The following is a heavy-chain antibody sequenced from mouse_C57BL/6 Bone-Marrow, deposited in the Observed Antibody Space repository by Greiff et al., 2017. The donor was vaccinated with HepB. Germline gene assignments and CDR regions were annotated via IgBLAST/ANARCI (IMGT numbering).Heavy chain of an antibody. Sequence: DVKLVESGEGLVKPGGSLKLSCAASGFTFRSYAMSWVRPTPEKRLGWVAYISSGGDYLYYADTVKGRFTISRDNARNTLYLQMSSLKSEDTAMYYCTKVLAAFDVWGTGTTVTVSS. V-gene: IGHV5-9-1*02. J-gene: IGHJ1*03. D-gene: IGHD1-3*01. CDR2: ISSGGDYL. CDR3: TKVLAAFDV. CDR1: GFTFRSYA.